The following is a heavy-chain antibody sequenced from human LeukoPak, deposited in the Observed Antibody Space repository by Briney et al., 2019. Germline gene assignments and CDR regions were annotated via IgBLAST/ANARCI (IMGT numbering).Heavy chain of an antibody. CDR2: ISYDGSNK. D-gene: IGHD3-22*01. Sequence: PGRSLRLSSAASGFTFSSYAMHWVRQAPGKGLEWVAVISYDGSNKYYADSVKGRFTISRDNSKNTLYLQMNSLRADDTAVYYCARVIYYDSRGYYSHGLDIWGQGTMVTVSS. CDR1: GFTFSSYA. CDR3: ARVIYYDSRGYYSHGLDI. V-gene: IGHV3-30*14. J-gene: IGHJ3*02.